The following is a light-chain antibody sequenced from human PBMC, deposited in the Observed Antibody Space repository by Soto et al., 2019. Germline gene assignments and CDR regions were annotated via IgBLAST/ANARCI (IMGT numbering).Light chain of an antibody. CDR3: QQYGSSPPWT. CDR2: GAS. CDR1: QSVSSY. Sequence: EIVLTQSPGTLSLSPGERATLSCRASQSVSSYLAWYQQKPGQAPRLLIYGASSRATGIPDRFRGNGSGTDFTLTISRLEPEDFAVYYCQQYGSSPPWTFGQGTKVDIK. J-gene: IGKJ1*01. V-gene: IGKV3-20*01.